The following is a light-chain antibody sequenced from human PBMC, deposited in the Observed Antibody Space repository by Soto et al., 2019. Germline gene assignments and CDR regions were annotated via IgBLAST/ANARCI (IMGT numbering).Light chain of an antibody. CDR3: CSYAGSYTYVV. V-gene: IGLV2-11*01. CDR2: DVS. CDR1: SSDVGGYNY. J-gene: IGLJ2*01. Sequence: QSALTQPRSVSGSPGQSVTISCTGTSSDVGGYNYVSWYQPHQGKAPKLMIYDVSKRPSGVPDRFSGSKSGNTASLTISGLQAEDEADYYCCSYAGSYTYVVFGGGTKLTVL.